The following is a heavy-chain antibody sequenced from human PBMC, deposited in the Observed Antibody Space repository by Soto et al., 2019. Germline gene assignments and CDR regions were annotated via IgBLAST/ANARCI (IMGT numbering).Heavy chain of an antibody. CDR2: IKTKTDGGTT. J-gene: IGHJ4*02. CDR1: GLTFTNAW. V-gene: IGHV3-15*07. CDR3: ATEYYDSSGQRW. Sequence: GGSLRLSCAASGLTFTNAWMHWVRQAPGKGLEWVGRIKTKTDGGTTEYAAPVTGRFSISRDDSKDTLYLQMDSLRTEDTAVYFCATEYYDSSGQRWWGQGTLVTVSS. D-gene: IGHD3-22*01.